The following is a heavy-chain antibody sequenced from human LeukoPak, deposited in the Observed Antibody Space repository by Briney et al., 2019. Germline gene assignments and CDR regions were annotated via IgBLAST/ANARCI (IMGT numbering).Heavy chain of an antibody. D-gene: IGHD4-17*01. V-gene: IGHV4-30-4*01. CDR1: GGSISSGDYY. J-gene: IGHJ6*02. CDR3: ARDSGNTVTMLLSGMDV. Sequence: SQTLSLTCTVSGGSISSGDYYWSWIRQPPGKGLEWIGYIYYSGSTYYNPSLKSRVTISVDTSKNQFSLRLSSVTAADTAMYYCARDSGNTVTMLLSGMDVWGQGTTVTVSS. CDR2: IYYSGST.